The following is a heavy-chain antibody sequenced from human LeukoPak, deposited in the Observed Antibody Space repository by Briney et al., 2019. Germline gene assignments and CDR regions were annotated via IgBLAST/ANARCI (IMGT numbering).Heavy chain of an antibody. D-gene: IGHD3-22*01. V-gene: IGHV3-23*01. CDR3: ATAYDSSGYYWTVFDY. Sequence: GESLRLSCAASGFTFSSYAMSWVRQAPGKGLEWVSAISGSGGSTYYADSVKGRFTISRDNSKNTLYLQMNSLRAEDTAVYYCATAYDSSGYYWTVFDYWGQGSLVTVSS. J-gene: IGHJ4*02. CDR2: ISGSGGST. CDR1: GFTFSSYA.